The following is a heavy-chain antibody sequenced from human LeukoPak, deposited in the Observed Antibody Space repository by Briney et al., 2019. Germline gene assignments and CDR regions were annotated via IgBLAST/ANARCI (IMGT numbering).Heavy chain of an antibody. CDR1: GINFSGYA. D-gene: IGHD6-19*01. CDR2: ISYDGSNK. V-gene: IGHV3-30*04. J-gene: IGHJ4*02. Sequence: PAGTLTLTCAASGINFSGYAMHWVRQAPAQGLEWVAIISYDGSNKNYADSVKGRLTISRDNSNNMLFLQLNSLRTDDAAAYFCATAYSSGWADYWGQGTLVTVSS. CDR3: ATAYSSGWADY.